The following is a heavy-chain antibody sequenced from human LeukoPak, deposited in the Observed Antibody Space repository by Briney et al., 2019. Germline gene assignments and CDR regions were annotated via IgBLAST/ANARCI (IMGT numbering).Heavy chain of an antibody. D-gene: IGHD3-10*01. J-gene: IGHJ6*02. CDR2: IIPIFGTA. Sequence: GSSVKVSCTAPGGTFSSYAISWVRQAPGQGLEWMGGIIPIFGTANYAQKFQGRVTITADESTSTAYMELSSLRSEDTAVYYCARTGGAMVRGVSYYYGMDVWGQGTTVTVSS. V-gene: IGHV1-69*01. CDR3: ARTGGAMVRGVSYYYGMDV. CDR1: GGTFSSYA.